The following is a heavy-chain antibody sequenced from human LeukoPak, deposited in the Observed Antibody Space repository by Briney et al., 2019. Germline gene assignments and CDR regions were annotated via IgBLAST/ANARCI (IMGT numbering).Heavy chain of an antibody. Sequence: SVKVSCKASGGTFSSYAISWARQAPGQGLEWMGGIIPIFGTANYAQKFQGRVTITTDESTSTAYMELSSLRSEDTAVYYCARAKVLGLYNWFDPWGQGTLVTVSS. CDR2: IIPIFGTA. J-gene: IGHJ5*02. CDR3: ARAKVLGLYNWFDP. CDR1: GGTFSSYA. V-gene: IGHV1-69*05.